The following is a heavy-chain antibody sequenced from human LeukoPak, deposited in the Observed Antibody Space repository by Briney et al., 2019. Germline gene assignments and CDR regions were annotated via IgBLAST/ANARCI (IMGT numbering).Heavy chain of an antibody. V-gene: IGHV4-61*02. CDR3: ASTNIVLMVYALNNDAFDI. CDR1: GGSISSGSYY. D-gene: IGHD2-8*01. CDR2: IYTSGST. J-gene: IGHJ3*02. Sequence: SETLSLTCTVSGGSISSGSYYRSWIRQPAGKGLEWIGRIYTSGSTNYNPSLKSRVTISVDTSKNQFSLKLSSVTAADTAVYYCASTNIVLMVYALNNDAFDIWGQGTMVTVSS.